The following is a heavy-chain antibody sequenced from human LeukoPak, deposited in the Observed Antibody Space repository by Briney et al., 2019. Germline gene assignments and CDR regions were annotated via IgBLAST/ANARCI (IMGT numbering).Heavy chain of an antibody. CDR2: IYYSGST. Sequence: PSETLSLTCTVSGGSIRGNYWSWIRQPPGKGLEWIGYIYYSGSTNYNPSLKSRVTISVDTSKNQFSLKLSSVTAADTAVYYCARGTSGYSGYVFDYWGQGTLVTVSS. D-gene: IGHD5-12*01. CDR1: GGSIRGNY. V-gene: IGHV4-59*01. CDR3: ARGTSGYSGYVFDY. J-gene: IGHJ4*02.